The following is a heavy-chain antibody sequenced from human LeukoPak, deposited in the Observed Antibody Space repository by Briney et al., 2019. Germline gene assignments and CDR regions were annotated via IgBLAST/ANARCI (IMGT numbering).Heavy chain of an antibody. CDR3: ARVGNYYDTSGYYPDY. CDR1: GYTFSGYY. V-gene: IGHV1-2*02. J-gene: IGHJ4*02. CDR2: INANSGGT. Sequence: ASVKVSCKASGYTFSGYYIHWVRQAPGQGLEWMGWINANSGGTKYAQNFQLGVTLTRDTSIATAYMELSSLRSDDTAAYYCARVGNYYDTSGYYPDYWGQGTLVTVSS. D-gene: IGHD3-22*01.